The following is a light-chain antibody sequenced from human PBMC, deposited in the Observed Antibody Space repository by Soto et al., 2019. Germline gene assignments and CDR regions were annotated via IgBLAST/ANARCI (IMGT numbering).Light chain of an antibody. Sequence: EIVLTQSPGTLSLSPGERATLSCRASKSVSSSYLAWYQQKPGQAPRLLIYGASSRANGIPDRFSGSGSGTEFTLTISRLEPEDFAVYYCQQYGSAPPITCGQGTRLEIK. CDR1: KSVSSSY. CDR3: QQYGSAPPIT. CDR2: GAS. V-gene: IGKV3-20*01. J-gene: IGKJ5*01.